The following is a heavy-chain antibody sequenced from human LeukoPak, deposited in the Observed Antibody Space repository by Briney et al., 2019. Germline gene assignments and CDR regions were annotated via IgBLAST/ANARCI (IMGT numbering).Heavy chain of an antibody. CDR1: GFSFSSYY. CDR2: ISSRSTYI. Sequence: GGSLRLSCAAPGFSFSSYYVNWVRQAPGKGLEWVSCISSRSTYIYYADSVRGRFAISRDNAKNSLYLQMNSLRAEDTAVYYCVRENHGSFDYWGQGSLVTVSS. D-gene: IGHD1-14*01. CDR3: VRENHGSFDY. J-gene: IGHJ4*02. V-gene: IGHV3-21*01.